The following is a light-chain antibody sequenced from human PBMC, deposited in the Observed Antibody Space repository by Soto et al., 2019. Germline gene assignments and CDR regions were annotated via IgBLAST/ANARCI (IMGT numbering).Light chain of an antibody. CDR3: QHCNSFSRT. CDR1: DNIAPW. Sequence: IQMTQSPSTLSASVGDRVAVTCRASDNIAPWVAWYQQKPGKAPKLLIYKAANLADEVPSRFAGSGSGTDFTLTITRLQPDDFATYYCQHCNSFSRTFGQGTKVAIK. CDR2: KAA. V-gene: IGKV1-5*03. J-gene: IGKJ1*01.